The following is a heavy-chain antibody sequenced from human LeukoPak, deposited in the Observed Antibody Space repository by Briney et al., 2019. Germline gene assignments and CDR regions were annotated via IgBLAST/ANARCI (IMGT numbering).Heavy chain of an antibody. J-gene: IGHJ4*02. Sequence: SQTLSLTCTVSGGSISSGSYYWSWIRQPAGKGLEWIGRIYTSGSTNYNPSLKSRVTISVDTSKNQFSLKLSSVTAADTAVYYCARAVGGSGWYTPYYFDYWGQGTLVTVSS. CDR3: ARAVGGSGWYTPYYFDY. CDR1: GGSISSGSYY. CDR2: IYTSGST. D-gene: IGHD6-19*01. V-gene: IGHV4-61*02.